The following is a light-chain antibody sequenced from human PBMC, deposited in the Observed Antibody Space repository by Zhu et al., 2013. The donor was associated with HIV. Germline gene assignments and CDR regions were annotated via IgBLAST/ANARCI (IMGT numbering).Light chain of an antibody. Sequence: QSVLTQPPSVSGAPGQRVTISCTGSTSNIGGGYDVQWYQQLPGAAPKLIVYYNSLRPSGVSDRFSGSKSGSSASLAISGLQAEDEADYYCQSYDNTLSGSKVFGTGTKVTVL. V-gene: IGLV1-40*01. CDR1: TSNIGGGYD. CDR2: YNS. J-gene: IGLJ1*01. CDR3: QSYDNTLSGSKV.